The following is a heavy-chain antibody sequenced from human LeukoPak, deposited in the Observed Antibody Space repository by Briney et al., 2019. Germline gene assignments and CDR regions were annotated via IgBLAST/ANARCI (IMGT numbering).Heavy chain of an antibody. Sequence: ASVKVSCKASGGTFSSYAISWVRQAPGQGLEWMGGIIPIFGTANYAQKFQGRVTITADESTSTAYMELSSLRSEDTAVYYCARELAARQEYYYMDVWGKGTTVTVSS. CDR2: IIPIFGTA. J-gene: IGHJ6*03. D-gene: IGHD6-6*01. CDR3: ARELAARQEYYYMDV. V-gene: IGHV1-69*13. CDR1: GGTFSSYA.